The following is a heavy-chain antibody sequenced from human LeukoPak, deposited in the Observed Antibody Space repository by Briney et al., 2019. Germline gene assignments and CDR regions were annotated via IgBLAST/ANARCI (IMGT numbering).Heavy chain of an antibody. V-gene: IGHV4-59*01. J-gene: IGHJ3*02. CDR3: ARVYGSGYDFRGAFDI. Sequence: SETLSLTCTVSGGSISTYYWTWIRQPPGKGLEWIAYIYCSGSTNYSPSLKSRVTSSVDTSKNQFSLRLSSVTAADTAVYYCARVYGSGYDFRGAFDIWGQGTMVTVSS. CDR2: IYCSGST. D-gene: IGHD5-12*01. CDR1: GGSISTYY.